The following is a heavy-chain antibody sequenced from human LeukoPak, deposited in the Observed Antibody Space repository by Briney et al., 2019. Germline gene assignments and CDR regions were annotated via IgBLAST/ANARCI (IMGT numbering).Heavy chain of an antibody. CDR3: AKGGLAAAGSYYYYGMDV. CDR1: GFTFSSYA. D-gene: IGHD6-13*01. J-gene: IGHJ6*02. Sequence: GGSLSLSCAASGFTFSSYAMSWVRQAPGKGLEWVSAISGSGGSTYYADSVKGRFTISRDNSKNTLYLQMNSLRAEDTAVYYCAKGGLAAAGSYYYYGMDVWGQGTTVTVSS. V-gene: IGHV3-23*01. CDR2: ISGSGGST.